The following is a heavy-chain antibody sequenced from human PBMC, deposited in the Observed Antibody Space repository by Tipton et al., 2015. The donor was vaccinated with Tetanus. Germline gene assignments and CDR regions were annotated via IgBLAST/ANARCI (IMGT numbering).Heavy chain of an antibody. D-gene: IGHD4-23*01. Sequence: TLSLTCSVSGASISSYYWNWIRQSPGQGLEWIGLIYYSGSTSYNPSPKSRVTISVDTSKNQLSLKLTSVTAADTAVYYCATMTPVDWYFDLWGRGTLVTVSS. CDR1: GASISSYY. J-gene: IGHJ2*01. CDR3: ATMTPVDWYFDL. CDR2: IYYSGST. V-gene: IGHV4-59*01.